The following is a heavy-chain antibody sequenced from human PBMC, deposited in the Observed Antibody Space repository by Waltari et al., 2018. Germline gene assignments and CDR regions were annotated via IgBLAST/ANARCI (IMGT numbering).Heavy chain of an antibody. J-gene: IGHJ5*02. CDR1: GYTFTGYY. CDR3: ARVGSSENWFDP. D-gene: IGHD1-26*01. Sequence: QVQLVQSGAEVKKPGASVKVSCKASGYTFTGYYMHWVRQAPGQGLEWMGWINPNSGGTNYAKKFQGRVTMTRETSISTAYMELSRLRSDDTAVYYCARVGSSENWFDPWGQGTLVTVSS. CDR2: INPNSGGT. V-gene: IGHV1-2*02.